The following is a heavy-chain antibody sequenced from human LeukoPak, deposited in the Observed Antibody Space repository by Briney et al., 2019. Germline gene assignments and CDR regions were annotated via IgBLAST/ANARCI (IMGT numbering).Heavy chain of an antibody. CDR3: ARDGDGRINFDY. CDR2: INPNSGGT. J-gene: IGHJ4*02. D-gene: IGHD2-21*01. Sequence: ASVKVSCKASGYTLNDYYMHWVRPAPGQGLEWMGWINPNSGGTNYAQKFQGRVTMTRDTSISTDYMELRRLTSDDTAVYYCARDGDGRINFDYWGQGTLVTVSS. V-gene: IGHV1-2*02. CDR1: GYTLNDYY.